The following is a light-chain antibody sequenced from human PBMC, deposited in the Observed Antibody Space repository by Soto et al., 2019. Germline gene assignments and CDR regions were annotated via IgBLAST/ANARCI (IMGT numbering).Light chain of an antibody. CDR2: DAS. J-gene: IGKJ4*01. CDR1: QSVSSY. Sequence: EIVLTQSPATLSFSPGERATLSCRASQSVSSYLAWYQQKPGQAPRLLIYDASNRATGIPARFSGSGSGTDFTLTISSLEPEDFAVYYCQQRSNWPRRLTFGGGTKVDIK. CDR3: QQRSNWPRRLT. V-gene: IGKV3-11*01.